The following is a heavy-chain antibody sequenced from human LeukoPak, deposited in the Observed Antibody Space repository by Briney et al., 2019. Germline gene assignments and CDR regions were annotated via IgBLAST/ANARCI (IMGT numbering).Heavy chain of an antibody. V-gene: IGHV3-43D*03. D-gene: IGHD3-10*01. Sequence: GGSLRLSCAASGFTFDDYAMHWVRQAPGKGLEWVSLISWDGGSTYYADSVKGRFTISRDNSKNSLYLQMNSLRAEDTAVYYCARDSLSYYGSGSYYAFDYWGQGTLVTVSS. CDR3: ARDSLSYYGSGSYYAFDY. J-gene: IGHJ4*02. CDR1: GFTFDDYA. CDR2: ISWDGGST.